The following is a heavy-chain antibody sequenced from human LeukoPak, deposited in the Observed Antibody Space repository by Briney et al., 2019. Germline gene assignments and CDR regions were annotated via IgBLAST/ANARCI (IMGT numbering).Heavy chain of an antibody. CDR3: ARDQYDTWSRRGNFDS. CDR1: GFTFSNAY. CDR2: IKLDGSEK. Sequence: SGGSLRLSCAASGFTFSNAYMNWVRQAPGKGLEWVANIKLDGSEKNYVDSVKGRFTISRDNTKNSLYLQMNSLRVEDTAVFYCARDQYDTWSRRGNFDSWGQGTLVIVSS. V-gene: IGHV3-7*03. D-gene: IGHD3-3*01. J-gene: IGHJ4*02.